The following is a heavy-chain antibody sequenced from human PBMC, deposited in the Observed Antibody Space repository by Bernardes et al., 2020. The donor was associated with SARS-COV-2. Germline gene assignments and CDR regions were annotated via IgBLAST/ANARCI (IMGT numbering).Heavy chain of an antibody. Sequence: GGSLRLSCAASGFTFSSYAMSWVRQAPGKGLEWVSTISGSGSSTYYADSVKGRFTISRDNSKNTLLLQMNSLRAGDTAVYYCAKDVGYGGNSRFDYWGQGTLVTVSS. CDR3: AKDVGYGGNSRFDY. J-gene: IGHJ4*02. D-gene: IGHD2-21*02. CDR1: GFTFSSYA. CDR2: ISGSGSST. V-gene: IGHV3-23*01.